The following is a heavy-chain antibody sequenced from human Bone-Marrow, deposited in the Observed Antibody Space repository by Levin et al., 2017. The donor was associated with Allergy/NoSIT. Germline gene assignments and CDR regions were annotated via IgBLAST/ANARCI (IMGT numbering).Heavy chain of an antibody. D-gene: IGHD3-3*01. V-gene: IGHV3-9*01. CDR3: ARPALGIFGVVTTGYFDY. CDR2: ISWNSGSI. CDR1: GFTFDDYA. J-gene: IGHJ4*02. Sequence: PGGSLRLSCAASGFTFDDYAMHWVRQAPGKGLEWVSGISWNSGSIGYADSVKGRFTISRDNAKNSLYLQMNSLRAEDTALYYCARPALGIFGVVTTGYFDYWGQGTLVTVSS.